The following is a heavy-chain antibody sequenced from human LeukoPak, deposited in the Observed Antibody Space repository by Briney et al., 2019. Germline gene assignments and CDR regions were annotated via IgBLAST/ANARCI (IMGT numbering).Heavy chain of an antibody. J-gene: IGHJ4*02. CDR3: VRGDWYFES. CDR1: GFNFSDSR. D-gene: IGHD2-21*01. V-gene: IGHV3-7*04. CDR2: INRDGTER. Sequence: GGSLRLSCATSGFNFSDSRMTWVRQAPGKGLQWVANINRDGTERHFLDSVEGRFTISRDNAKKSLYLLMNSLRPQDTAVYFCVRGDWYFESWGQGTLVTVSS.